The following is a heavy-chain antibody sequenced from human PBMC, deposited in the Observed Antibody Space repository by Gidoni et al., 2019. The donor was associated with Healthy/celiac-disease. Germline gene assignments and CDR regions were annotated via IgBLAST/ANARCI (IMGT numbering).Heavy chain of an antibody. CDR3: AKERVLGIVLMVYDYYFDY. V-gene: IGHV3-30*18. D-gene: IGHD2-8*01. Sequence: QVQLVESGGGVVQPGRSLRLSCAASGFTFSSYGMHWVRQAPGKGLEWVAVISYDGSNKYYADSVKGRFTISRDNSKNTLYLQMNSLRAEDTAVYYCAKERVLGIVLMVYDYYFDYWGQGTLVTVSS. CDR2: ISYDGSNK. J-gene: IGHJ4*02. CDR1: GFTFSSYG.